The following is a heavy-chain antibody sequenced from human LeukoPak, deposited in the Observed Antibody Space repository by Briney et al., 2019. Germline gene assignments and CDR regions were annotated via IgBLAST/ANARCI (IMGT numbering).Heavy chain of an antibody. V-gene: IGHV1-2*06. CDR3: ARDVSGYADFDY. J-gene: IGHJ4*02. D-gene: IGHD2-2*01. CDR2: INPNSGGT. CDR1: GYTFTGYY. Sequence: ASVKVSCKAPGYTFTGYYMHWVRQAPGQGLEWMGRINPNSGGTNSAQKVQGRVTMTRDTSISTAYMELSRLRADDTAVYYCARDVSGYADFDYWGQGTLVTVSS.